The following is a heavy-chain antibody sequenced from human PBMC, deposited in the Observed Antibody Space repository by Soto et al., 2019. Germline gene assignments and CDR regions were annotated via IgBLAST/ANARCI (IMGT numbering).Heavy chain of an antibody. V-gene: IGHV3-23*01. Sequence: EVQLLESGGGLVQPGGSLRLSCAASGFTFNNYAMSWVRQAPGKGLEWVSVISGSGQRTSYADSVKGRFTVSRDNSKNTVNLHMKSLRAEATAVYYCAKDSYHGSGSYITPYCFDSWGQGTLITVSS. CDR1: GFTFNNYA. CDR3: AKDSYHGSGSYITPYCFDS. CDR2: ISGSGQRT. D-gene: IGHD3-10*01. J-gene: IGHJ4*02.